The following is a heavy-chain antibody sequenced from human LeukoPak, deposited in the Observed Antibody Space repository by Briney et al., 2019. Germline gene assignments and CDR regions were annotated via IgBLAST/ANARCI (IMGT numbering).Heavy chain of an antibody. CDR3: ARDYGFYSGLYFFYY. D-gene: IGHD1-26*01. Sequence: ASLKVSCKASGYTFTGHYIHWGRQAPGQGVGWMGWINPNSGGTKYAQKFQGRVTMTRDTSISTAYMELSKLRSDDTAVYSCARDYGFYSGLYFFYYWGQGTLVTVSS. V-gene: IGHV1-2*02. CDR2: INPNSGGT. J-gene: IGHJ4*02. CDR1: GYTFTGHY.